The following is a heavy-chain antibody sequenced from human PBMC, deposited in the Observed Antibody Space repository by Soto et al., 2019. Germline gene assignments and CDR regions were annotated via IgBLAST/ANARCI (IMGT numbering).Heavy chain of an antibody. D-gene: IGHD2-15*01. CDR1: GGSISSSNW. CDR3: ARSPVVVVAATHYYYYGMDV. Sequence: PSETLSLNCAVSGGSISSSNWWSWVRQPPGKGLEWIGEIYHSGSTNYNPSLKSRVTISVDKSKNQFSLKLSSVTAADTAVYYCARSPVVVVAATHYYYYGMDVWGQGTTVTVSS. V-gene: IGHV4-4*02. J-gene: IGHJ6*02. CDR2: IYHSGST.